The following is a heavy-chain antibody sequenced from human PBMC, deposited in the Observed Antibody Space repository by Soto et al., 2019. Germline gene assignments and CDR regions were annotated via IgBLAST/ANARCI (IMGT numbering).Heavy chain of an antibody. J-gene: IGHJ3*02. CDR3: ARGLTGYYHDAFDI. Sequence: QVQLVQSGAEVKKPGASVKVSCKASGYTFISYGISWVRQAPGQGLEWMGWISAYNGNTNYAQKLQGRVTXITXTXTSTAYMELRSLRSDDTAVYYCARGLTGYYHDAFDIWGQGTMVTVSS. CDR1: GYTFISYG. D-gene: IGHD3-9*01. V-gene: IGHV1-18*01. CDR2: ISAYNGNT.